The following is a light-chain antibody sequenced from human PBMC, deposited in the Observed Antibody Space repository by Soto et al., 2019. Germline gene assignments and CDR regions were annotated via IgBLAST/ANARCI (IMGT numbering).Light chain of an antibody. CDR2: GNN. Sequence: QSVLTQPPSVSGAPGQRVTISCTGSSSNIGAGHDVHWYQQLPGTAPKLLIYGNNKRPPGVPDRFSGSKSGTSASLAITGLQAEDEADYYCHSYDSSLSGSIFGGRTKLTVL. CDR3: HSYDSSLSGSI. CDR1: SSNIGAGHD. J-gene: IGLJ2*01. V-gene: IGLV1-40*01.